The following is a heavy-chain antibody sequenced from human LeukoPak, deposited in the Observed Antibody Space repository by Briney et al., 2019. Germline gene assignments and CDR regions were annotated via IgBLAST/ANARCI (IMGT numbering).Heavy chain of an antibody. D-gene: IGHD2-21*01. J-gene: IGHJ3*02. Sequence: PGGSLRLSCAASGFTVGNNFMTWVRQAPGRGLEWVSVIYVDGSTYYADFAKGRFTISRDNSRNTLFLQMHGLRAEDTAVYYCSKLIVVASTTDAFDIWGQGTRVTVSS. CDR1: GFTVGNNF. CDR3: SKLIVVASTTDAFDI. V-gene: IGHV3-53*01. CDR2: IYVDGST.